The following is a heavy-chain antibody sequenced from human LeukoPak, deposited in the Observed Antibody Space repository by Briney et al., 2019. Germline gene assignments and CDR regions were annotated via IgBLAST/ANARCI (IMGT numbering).Heavy chain of an antibody. CDR2: ISYHGDNK. D-gene: IGHD2-15*01. V-gene: IGHV3-30*03. CDR3: ARDCSGGSCYSWEGAYYYYGMDV. J-gene: IGHJ6*02. Sequence: PGRSLRLSCAASGFTFSSYGIHWVRQAPGKGLEWVAFISYHGDNKYYADSVKGRFTISRDNSKNTLYLQMNSLRAEDTAVYYCARDCSGGSCYSWEGAYYYYGMDVWGQGTTVTVSS. CDR1: GFTFSSYG.